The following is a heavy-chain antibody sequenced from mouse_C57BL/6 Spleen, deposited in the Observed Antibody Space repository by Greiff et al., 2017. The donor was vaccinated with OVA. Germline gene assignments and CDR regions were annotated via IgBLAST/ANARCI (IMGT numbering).Heavy chain of an antibody. CDR2: IWSGGST. J-gene: IGHJ4*01. V-gene: IGHV2-2*01. D-gene: IGHD2-4*01. CDR3: ARHYDWYAMDY. CDR1: GFSLTSYG. Sequence: VQLQQSGPGLVQPSQSLSITCTVSGFSLTSYGVHWVRQSPGKGLEWLGVIWSGGSTDYNPAFISRLSISKDNSKSQVFFKMNSLQADDTAIYYCARHYDWYAMDYWGQGTSVTVSS.